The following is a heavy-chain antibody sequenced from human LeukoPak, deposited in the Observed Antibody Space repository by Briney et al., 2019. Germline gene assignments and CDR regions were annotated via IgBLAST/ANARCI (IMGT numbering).Heavy chain of an antibody. CDR2: IYYSGST. V-gene: IGHV4-30-4*08. J-gene: IGHJ4*02. CDR1: GGSISSGDYY. Sequence: SETLSLTCTVSGGSISSGDYYWSWIRQPPGKGLEWIGYIYYSGSTYYNPSLKSRVTISVDTSKNQSSLKLSSVTAADTAVYYCARVAAVAGEVPYFDYWGQGTLVTVSS. D-gene: IGHD6-19*01. CDR3: ARVAAVAGEVPYFDY.